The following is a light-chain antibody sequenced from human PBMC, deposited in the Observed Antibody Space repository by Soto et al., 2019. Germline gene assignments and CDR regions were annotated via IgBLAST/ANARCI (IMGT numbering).Light chain of an antibody. J-gene: IGKJ1*01. CDR3: QQYVSSSPWT. CDR2: GAC. V-gene: IGKV3-20*01. CDR1: QSVNGRY. Sequence: IVFTQSPCTLSLSPVETATLSFRPSQSVNGRYFSLYQQKPGHAHGPLIYGACRRATGVRDRFSCSGSGTDFYLTISRLEPEDFAVYDCQQYVSSSPWTFGQGTKVDI.